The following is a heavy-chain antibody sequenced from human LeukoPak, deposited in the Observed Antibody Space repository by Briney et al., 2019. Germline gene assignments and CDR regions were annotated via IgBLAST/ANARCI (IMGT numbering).Heavy chain of an antibody. V-gene: IGHV3-48*03. CDR3: ARASPVAGTGYYYGMDV. J-gene: IGHJ6*02. CDR2: ISSSGSTI. Sequence: GGSLRLSCAASGFTFSSYEMNWVRQAPGKGLEWVSYISSSGSTIYYADSVEGRFTISRDNAKNSLYLQMNSLRAEDTAVYYCARASPVAGTGYYYGMDVWGQGTTVTVS. CDR1: GFTFSSYE. D-gene: IGHD6-19*01.